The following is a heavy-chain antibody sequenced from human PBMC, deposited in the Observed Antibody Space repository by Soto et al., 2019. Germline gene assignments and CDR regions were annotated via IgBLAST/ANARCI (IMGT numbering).Heavy chain of an antibody. CDR1: GFTVSSNY. V-gene: IGHV3-53*05. CDR3: ARGYAGYSYGGVYYYYGMDV. CDR2: IYSGGRT. Sequence: GGSLRLSCAASGFTVSSNYMTWVRQAPGKGLEWVSVIYSGGRTYYADSVKGRFTISRDNSKNTLYLQMNSLRAEHTAVYYCARGYAGYSYGGVYYYYGMDVWGQGTTVRVSS. J-gene: IGHJ6*02. D-gene: IGHD5-18*01.